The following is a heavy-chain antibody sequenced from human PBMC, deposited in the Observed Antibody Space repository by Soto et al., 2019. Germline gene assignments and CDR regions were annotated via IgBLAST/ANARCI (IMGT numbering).Heavy chain of an antibody. CDR1: GYTFTSYA. V-gene: IGHV1-3*01. CDR3: AKDDFWSGPDYYYYYGMDV. Sequence: ASVKVSCKASGYTFTSYAMHWVRQAPGQRLEWMGWINAGNGTTKYSQKFQGRVTITGDKSTSTAYMELSSLRSEDTAVYYCAKDDFWSGPDYYYYYGMDVWGQGTTVTSP. J-gene: IGHJ6*02. D-gene: IGHD3-3*01. CDR2: INAGNGTT.